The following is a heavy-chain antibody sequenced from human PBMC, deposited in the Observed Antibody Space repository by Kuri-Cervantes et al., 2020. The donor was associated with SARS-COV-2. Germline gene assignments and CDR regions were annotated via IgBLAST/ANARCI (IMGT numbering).Heavy chain of an antibody. CDR3: ARGCYSSGWFGHKNWFDP. CDR1: GGSFSGYY. D-gene: IGHD6-19*01. CDR2: INHSGST. J-gene: IGHJ5*02. V-gene: IGHV4-34*01. Sequence: SETLSLTCAAYGGSFSGYYWSWIRQPPGKGLEWIGEINHSGSTNYNPSLKSRVTISVDTSKNQFSLKLSSVTAADTAVYYCARGCYSSGWFGHKNWFDPWGHGTLVTVSS.